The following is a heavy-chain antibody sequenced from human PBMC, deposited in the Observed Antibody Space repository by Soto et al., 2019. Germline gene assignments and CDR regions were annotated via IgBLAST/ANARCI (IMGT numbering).Heavy chain of an antibody. V-gene: IGHV4-31*03. J-gene: IGHJ6*02. CDR2: IYYSGST. CDR3: ASTLYCSSTSCFPYYYGMDV. CDR1: GGPISSGGYY. Sequence: KPSETLSLTCTVSGGPISSGGYYWSWIRQHPGKGLEWIGYIYYSGSTYYNPSLKSRVTISVDTSKNQFSLKLSSVTAADTAVYYCASTLYCSSTSCFPYYYGMDVWGQGTTVTVSS. D-gene: IGHD2-2*01.